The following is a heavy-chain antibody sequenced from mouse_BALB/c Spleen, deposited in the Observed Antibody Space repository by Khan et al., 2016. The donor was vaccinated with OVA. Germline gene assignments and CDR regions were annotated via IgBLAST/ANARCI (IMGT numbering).Heavy chain of an antibody. CDR3: ASHLTGSFAY. CDR1: GFSFSSYS. V-gene: IGHV5-6*01. J-gene: IGHJ3*01. Sequence: EVELVESGGDLVRPGGSLKLSCAASGFSFSSYSMSWVRQTPDKRLEWVATISSGGDYTYYPDSVKGRFTISRDNAKNTLYLHMGSLKSEDTAIYYCASHLTGSFAYWGQGTLVTVSA. D-gene: IGHD4-1*01. CDR2: ISSGGDYT.